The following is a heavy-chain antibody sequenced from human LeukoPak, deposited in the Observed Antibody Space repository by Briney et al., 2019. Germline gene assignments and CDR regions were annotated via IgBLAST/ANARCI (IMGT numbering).Heavy chain of an antibody. Sequence: GASVKVSCKASGYTFTSYGISWVRQAPGHGLECMGWISAYNGNTNYAQKFQGRVTMTTDTSTSTAYMELRSLRSDDTAVYYCARLGYCSTTSCYVGTKLERPIDYWGQGTLVTVSS. V-gene: IGHV1-18*01. CDR3: ARLGYCSTTSCYVGTKLERPIDY. J-gene: IGHJ4*02. CDR1: GYTFTSYG. D-gene: IGHD2-2*01. CDR2: ISAYNGNT.